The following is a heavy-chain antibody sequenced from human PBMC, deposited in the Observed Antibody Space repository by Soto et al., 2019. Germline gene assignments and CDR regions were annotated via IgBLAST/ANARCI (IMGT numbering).Heavy chain of an antibody. V-gene: IGHV3-21*01. CDR1: GFTFSSYS. D-gene: IGHD5-18*01. CDR2: TSSSSSYI. J-gene: IGHJ4*02. CDR3: ARDGDPYSYGALDY. Sequence: PGGSLRLSCAASGFTFSSYSMNWVRQAPGKGLEWVSSTSSSSSYIYYADSVKGRFTISRDNAKNSLYLQMNSLRAEDTAVYYCARDGDPYSYGALDYWGQGTLVTVSS.